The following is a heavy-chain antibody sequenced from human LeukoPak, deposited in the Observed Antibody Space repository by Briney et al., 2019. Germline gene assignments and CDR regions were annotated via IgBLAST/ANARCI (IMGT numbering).Heavy chain of an antibody. J-gene: IGHJ4*02. CDR1: GFTFSNYG. CDR3: AKDSGGYGDSLHFDY. Sequence: GGSLRLSCAASGFTFSNYGMHWVRQAPGKGLEWVAVISYDGSNKYYADSVKGRFTISRDNSKNTLYLQINSLRAEDTAVYYCAKDSGGYGDSLHFDYWGQGTLVTVSS. D-gene: IGHD4-17*01. CDR2: ISYDGSNK. V-gene: IGHV3-30*18.